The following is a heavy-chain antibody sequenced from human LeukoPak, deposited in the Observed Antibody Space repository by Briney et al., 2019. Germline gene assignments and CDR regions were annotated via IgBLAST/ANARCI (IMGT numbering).Heavy chain of an antibody. CDR2: VFYSGST. J-gene: IGHJ4*02. Sequence: PSETLSLTCTVSGGSISNHYWSWIRQPPGRRLEWIGYVFYSGSTNYNPALKSRVTISVDTFKNQFSLKLSSVTAADTAVYYCARVVVVSAGAYYFDYWGQGTLVTVSS. CDR3: ARVVVVSAGAYYFDY. CDR1: GGSISNHY. D-gene: IGHD2-15*01. V-gene: IGHV4-59*11.